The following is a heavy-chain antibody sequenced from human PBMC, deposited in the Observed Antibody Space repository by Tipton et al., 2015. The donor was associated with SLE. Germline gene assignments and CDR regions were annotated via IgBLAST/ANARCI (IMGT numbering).Heavy chain of an antibody. CDR1: GGSISSSRYY. V-gene: IGHV4-39*01. CDR3: ARHRGGGRLDAFDI. Sequence: TLSLTCTVSGGSISSSRYYWGWIRQPPGKGLEWIGSIYYSGSTYYNPSLKSRVTISVDTSKNQFSLKLNSVTAADTSPYYCARHRGGGRLDAFDIWGQGTMVTVSS. J-gene: IGHJ3*02. CDR2: IYYSGST. D-gene: IGHD4-23*01.